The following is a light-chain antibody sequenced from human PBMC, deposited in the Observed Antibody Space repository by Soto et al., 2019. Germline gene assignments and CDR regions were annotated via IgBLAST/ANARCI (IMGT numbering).Light chain of an antibody. CDR2: HVS. CDR3: YSYTTSSTYV. CDR1: SIDVGGYNY. V-gene: IGLV2-14*01. J-gene: IGLJ1*01. Sequence: QSYLTHPASVSGSPGQSFTISCPGTSIDVGGYNYVSWYQQHPAKVPKLMIYHVSNRPSGVSDRFSGSKSGNTASLTISGLQAEDEADYYCYSYTTSSTYVFGTGTKVTVL.